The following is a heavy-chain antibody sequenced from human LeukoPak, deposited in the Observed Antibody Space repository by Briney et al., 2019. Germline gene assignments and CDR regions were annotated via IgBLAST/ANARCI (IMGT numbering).Heavy chain of an antibody. CDR2: ITGGGSGI. J-gene: IGHJ4*02. Sequence: GGSLRLSCAASGFTFSNYAMSWVRQAPGKGLEWVSAITGGGSGIYYADSMKSRFTISRDNSRNTLYLQINSLRAEDTAVYYCAKWGDYDVLTGYYVSDYWGQGTLVTVSS. CDR3: AKWGDYDVLTGYYVSDY. D-gene: IGHD3-9*01. CDR1: GFTFSNYA. V-gene: IGHV3-23*01.